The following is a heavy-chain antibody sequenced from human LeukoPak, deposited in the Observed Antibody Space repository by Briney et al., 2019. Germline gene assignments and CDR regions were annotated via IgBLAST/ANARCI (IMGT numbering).Heavy chain of an antibody. CDR2: ISSSSSYI. Sequence: GGSLRLSCAASGFTFSSYSMNWVRQAPGKGLEWVSSISSSSSYIYYADSVKGRFTISRDNAKNSLYLQMNSLRAVDTAVYYCARDELPDIVVVVAAENWFDPWGQGTLVTVSS. J-gene: IGHJ5*02. CDR1: GFTFSSYS. V-gene: IGHV3-21*01. CDR3: ARDELPDIVVVVAAENWFDP. D-gene: IGHD2-15*01.